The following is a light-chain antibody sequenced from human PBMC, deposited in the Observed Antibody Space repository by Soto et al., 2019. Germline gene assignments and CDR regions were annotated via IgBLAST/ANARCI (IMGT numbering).Light chain of an antibody. Sequence: EIVMTQSPATLSVSPGERATLSCRASQSVSSNLAWYQQKPGQAPRLLIYDASTRATGIPDRFSGSGSETEFTLTISSLQSEDFAVYYCQQRSNWPTTFGQGTKV. CDR1: QSVSSN. V-gene: IGKV3-15*01. CDR2: DAS. CDR3: QQRSNWPTT. J-gene: IGKJ1*01.